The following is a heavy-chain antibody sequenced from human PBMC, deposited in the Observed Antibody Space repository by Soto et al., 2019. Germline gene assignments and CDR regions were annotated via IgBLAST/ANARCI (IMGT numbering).Heavy chain of an antibody. D-gene: IGHD3-10*01. V-gene: IGHV3-23*01. CDR3: AKGARLSIITMVRRNGWFDP. Sequence: PGGSLRLSCAASGFTFSSYAMSWVRQAPGKGLEWVSAISGSGGSTYYADSVKGRFTISRDNSKNTLYLQMNSLRAEDTAVYYCAKGARLSIITMVRRNGWFDPWGQGTLVTSPQ. CDR1: GFTFSSYA. CDR2: ISGSGGST. J-gene: IGHJ5*02.